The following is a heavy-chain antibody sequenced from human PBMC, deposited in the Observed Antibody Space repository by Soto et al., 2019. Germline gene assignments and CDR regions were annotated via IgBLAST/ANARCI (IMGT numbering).Heavy chain of an antibody. J-gene: IGHJ6*02. CDR3: ARRLRLEPYAPLHSYYYYAIDI. CDR1: GASINRGNYY. CDR2: IHYTGST. Sequence: PSETLSLTCTVSGASINRGNYYCTWIRQHSGKGLEWLGHIHYTGSTYYNPSLKSRVVISQDTSKSQFSLQLSSGTAADTAVYYCARRLRLEPYAPLHSYYYYAIDIWGQRSAVTVSS. V-gene: IGHV4-31*03. D-gene: IGHD2-2*01.